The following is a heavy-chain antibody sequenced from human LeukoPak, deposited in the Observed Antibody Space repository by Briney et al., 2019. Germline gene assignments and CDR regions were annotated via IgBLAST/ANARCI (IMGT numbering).Heavy chain of an antibody. CDR2: MNPNSGGT. CDR3: ARDGDGDYLNWFDP. D-gene: IGHD4-17*01. CDR1: GYTFTSYD. J-gene: IGHJ5*02. Sequence: ASVKVSCKVSGYTFTSYDINWVRQATGQGLEWMGWMNPNSGGTNYAQKFQGWVTMTRDTSISTAYMELSRLRSDDTAVYYCARDGDGDYLNWFDPWGQGTLVTVSS. V-gene: IGHV1-2*04.